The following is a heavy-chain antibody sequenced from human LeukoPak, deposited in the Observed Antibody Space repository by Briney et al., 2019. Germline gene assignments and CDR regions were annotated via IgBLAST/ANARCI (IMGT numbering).Heavy chain of an antibody. CDR2: IYYSGST. J-gene: IGHJ4*02. D-gene: IGHD6-6*01. V-gene: IGHV4-39*01. CDR1: GGSISSSSYY. Sequence: SETLSLTCTVSGGSISSSSYYWGWIRQPPGKGLEWIGSIYYSGSTYYNPSLKSRVTISVDTSKNQFSLKLSSGTAADTAVYYCARSYSSSSRNFDYWGQGTLVTVSS. CDR3: ARSYSSSSRNFDY.